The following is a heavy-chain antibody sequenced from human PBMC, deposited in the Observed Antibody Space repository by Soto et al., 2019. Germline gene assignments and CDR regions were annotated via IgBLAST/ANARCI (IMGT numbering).Heavy chain of an antibody. CDR1: GGSISIRSYF. D-gene: IGHD6-13*01. CDR3: ARKQAAAGYYYYGMDV. J-gene: IGHJ6*02. Sequence: SETLSLTCTVSGGSISIRSYFWGWIRQPPGKGLEWIGSISYSGSTYYNPSLKSRVTISVDTSKNQFSLKLSSVTAADTAVYYCARKQAAAGYYYYGMDVWGQGTTVT. V-gene: IGHV4-39*01. CDR2: ISYSGST.